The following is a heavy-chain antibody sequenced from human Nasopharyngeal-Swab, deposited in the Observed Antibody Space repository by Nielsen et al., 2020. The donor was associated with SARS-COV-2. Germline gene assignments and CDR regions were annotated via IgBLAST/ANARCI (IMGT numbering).Heavy chain of an antibody. CDR3: ATSVTMVVVAHDAFDI. Sequence: SVKVSCKASGGTFSSYAISWVRQAPGQGLEWMGGIIPIFGTANYAQKFQGRVTMTEDTSTDTAYMELSSLRSEDTAVYYCATSVTMVVVAHDAFDIWGQGTMVTVSS. CDR2: IIPIFGTA. V-gene: IGHV1-69*06. D-gene: IGHD3-22*01. CDR1: GGTFSSYA. J-gene: IGHJ3*02.